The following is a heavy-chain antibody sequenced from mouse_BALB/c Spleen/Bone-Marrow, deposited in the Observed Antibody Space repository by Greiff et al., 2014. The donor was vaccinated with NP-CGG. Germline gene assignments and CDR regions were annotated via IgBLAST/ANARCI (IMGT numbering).Heavy chain of an antibody. J-gene: IGHJ3*01. CDR3: ATYYYGSSWGFAY. Sequence: EVQRVESGAELVKPGASVKLSCTASGFNIKDTYMHWVKQRPEQGLEWIGRIDPANGNTKHDPKFQGKATITADTSSNTAYLQLSSLTSEDTVVYYCATYYYGSSWGFAYWGQGTLVTVSA. D-gene: IGHD1-1*01. V-gene: IGHV14-3*02. CDR2: IDPANGNT. CDR1: GFNIKDTY.